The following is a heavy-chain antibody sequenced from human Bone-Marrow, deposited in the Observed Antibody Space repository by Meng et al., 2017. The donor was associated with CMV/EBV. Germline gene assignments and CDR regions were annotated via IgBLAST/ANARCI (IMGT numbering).Heavy chain of an antibody. CDR3: ARLTRAARHYYYYGKGV. CDR1: GYTFTSYY. Sequence: SVKVSCKASGYTFTSYYMHWVRQAPGQGLEWMGIINPSGGSTSYAQKFQGRVTMTRDTSTSTVYMELSSLRSEDTAVYYCARLTRAARHYYYYGKGVWGQRTTVTVSS. V-gene: IGHV1-46*01. CDR2: INPSGGST. D-gene: IGHD6-6*01. J-gene: IGHJ6*02.